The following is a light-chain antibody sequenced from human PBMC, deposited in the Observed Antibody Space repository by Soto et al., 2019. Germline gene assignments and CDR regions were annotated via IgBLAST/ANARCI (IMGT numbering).Light chain of an antibody. CDR2: YDS. J-gene: IGLJ2*01. V-gene: IGLV3-21*01. CDR1: NVGSRS. Sequence: SYELTQPPSVSVAPGETARISCGGNNVGSRSVHWYQQKPGQAPFLVIYYDSDRPSGSTERFSGSNSGNTATLIISRVEAGDEADYYCQVWEATGDQVVFGGGTKLTVL. CDR3: QVWEATGDQVV.